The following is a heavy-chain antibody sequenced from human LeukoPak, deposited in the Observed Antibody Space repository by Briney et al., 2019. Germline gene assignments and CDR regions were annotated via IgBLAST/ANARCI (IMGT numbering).Heavy chain of an antibody. J-gene: IGHJ5*02. V-gene: IGHV1-69*05. CDR2: IIPIFTTP. Sequence: SVKVSCKASGGTFSRYAIGWVRQAPGQGLEWMGGIIPIFTTPDYAQRFQGRLTITTDESTSTTHMELSRLRSEDTAFYYCARLVPAAENWFDPWGQGTLVIVSS. D-gene: IGHD2-2*01. CDR1: GGTFSRYA. CDR3: ARLVPAAENWFDP.